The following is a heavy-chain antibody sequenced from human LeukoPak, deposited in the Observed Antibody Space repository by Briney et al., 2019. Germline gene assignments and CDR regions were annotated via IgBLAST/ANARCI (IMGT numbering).Heavy chain of an antibody. CDR1: GGSIISSSYY. D-gene: IGHD3-9*01. V-gene: IGHV4-61*09. Sequence: SETLSLTCTVSGGSIISSSYYWSWIRQPAGKGLEWIGHIYPSGNTNYNPSLKSRVTISVDTSKNQFSLKLSSVTAADTAVYYCARHTGYSFGNDYWGQGTLVTVSS. CDR2: IYPSGNT. J-gene: IGHJ4*02. CDR3: ARHTGYSFGNDY.